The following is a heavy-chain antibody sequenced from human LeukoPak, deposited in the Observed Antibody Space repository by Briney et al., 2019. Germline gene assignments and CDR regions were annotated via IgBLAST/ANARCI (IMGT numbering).Heavy chain of an antibody. D-gene: IGHD6-19*01. CDR2: IYYSGST. V-gene: IGHV4-39*01. J-gene: IGHJ1*01. Sequence: SETLSLTCSVSGGSISNSTYYWGWIRQPPGKGLEWVGNIYYSGSTYYNPSLKGRVTVFVDTSKNQFSLKLSSVTAPGTAVYCCLRSIHRWLVRGGEYFQHWGQGTLVTVSS. CDR3: LRSIHRWLVRGGEYFQH. CDR1: GGSISNSTYY.